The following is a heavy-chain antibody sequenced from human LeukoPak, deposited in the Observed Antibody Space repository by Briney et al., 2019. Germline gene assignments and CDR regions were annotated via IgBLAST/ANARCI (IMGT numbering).Heavy chain of an antibody. CDR1: GYTFTSYY. CDR3: ARFSEGWDY. Sequence: ASVKVSCKASGYTFTSYYMHWVRQAPGQGLEWMGIIDPSGDSTTYAQKFQGRVTMTSDMSASTVYMELSSLRSEATAVYYCARFSEGWDYWGQGTPVTVSS. CDR2: IDPSGDST. V-gene: IGHV1-46*01. J-gene: IGHJ4*02.